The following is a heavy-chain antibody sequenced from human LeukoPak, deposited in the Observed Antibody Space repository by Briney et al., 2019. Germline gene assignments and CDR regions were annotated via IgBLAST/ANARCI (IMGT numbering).Heavy chain of an antibody. Sequence: GGSLRLSCAASGCTFSSYWMTWVRQAPGKGLEWVASIKQDGNEKYYVDSVKGRFTISRDNARNSLYLQMSSPRAYDTAVYYCARDGAFRIYDYWGQGTLVTVSS. D-gene: IGHD3-3*02. CDR1: GCTFSSYW. CDR2: IKQDGNEK. V-gene: IGHV3-7*01. CDR3: ARDGAFRIYDY. J-gene: IGHJ4*02.